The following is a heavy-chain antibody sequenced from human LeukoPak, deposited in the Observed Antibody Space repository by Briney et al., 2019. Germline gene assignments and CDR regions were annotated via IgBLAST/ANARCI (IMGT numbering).Heavy chain of an antibody. CDR3: ARLGLELQTFDY. J-gene: IGHJ4*02. D-gene: IGHD1-7*01. CDR1: GGSISSYY. V-gene: IGHV4-4*07. Sequence: SETLSLICTVSGGSISSYYWSWIRQPAGKGLEWIGRIYTSGSTNYNPSLKSRVTMSVDTSKNQFSLKLSSVTAADTAVYYCARLGLELQTFDYWGQGTLVTVSS. CDR2: IYTSGST.